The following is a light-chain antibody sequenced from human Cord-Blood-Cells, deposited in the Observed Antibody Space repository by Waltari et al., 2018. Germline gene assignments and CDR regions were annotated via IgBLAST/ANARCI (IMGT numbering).Light chain of an antibody. CDR3: QAWDSSTAVV. J-gene: IGLJ2*01. V-gene: IGLV3-1*01. CDR2: QDS. CDR1: KLGDKY. Sequence: SYELTQPPSVSVSPGQTASITCSGDKLGDKYACWYQQKTGQSPVLVIYQDSKRPSGIPERFAGSNSGNQATLTISGTQAMDEADYYCQAWDSSTAVVFGGGTKLTVL.